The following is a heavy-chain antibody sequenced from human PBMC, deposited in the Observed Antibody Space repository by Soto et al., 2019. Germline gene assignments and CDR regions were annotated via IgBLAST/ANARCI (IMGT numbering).Heavy chain of an antibody. D-gene: IGHD1-1*01. V-gene: IGHV4-39*01. CDR1: GGSISSSSYY. CDR2: SYYSGST. Sequence: QLQLQESGPGLVKPSETLSLTCTVSGGSISSSSYYWGWIRQPPGKGLEWIGSSYYSGSTYYNPSLKSRVTISVDTSKNQFSLKLSSVPAADTAVYYCARLRAYNWKVSETYYFDYWGQGTLVTVSS. CDR3: ARLRAYNWKVSETYYFDY. J-gene: IGHJ4*02.